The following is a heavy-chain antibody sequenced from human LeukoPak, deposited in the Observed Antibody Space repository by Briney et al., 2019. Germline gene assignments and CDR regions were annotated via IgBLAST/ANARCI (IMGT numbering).Heavy chain of an antibody. D-gene: IGHD2-15*01. Sequence: GVSLRLSCAASGFTFSTYTRNWVRQAPGKGLEWISYIGWSDSAIFYADSVKGRFTISRDSAKNSLFLQMNSLSDEDTAVYYCARDHQWSFDSWGQGTLVTVSS. CDR3: ARDHQWSFDS. CDR1: GFTFSTYT. V-gene: IGHV3-48*02. CDR2: IGWSDSAI. J-gene: IGHJ4*02.